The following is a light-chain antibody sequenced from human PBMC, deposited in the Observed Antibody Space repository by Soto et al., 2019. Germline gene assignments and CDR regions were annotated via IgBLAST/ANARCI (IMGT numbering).Light chain of an antibody. CDR3: QSYNSAPFT. J-gene: IGKJ3*01. CDR1: QGISNC. CDR2: DVS. Sequence: DLQMTQSPSSLSASVGDRVTITCRASQGISNCLAWYQQRPGRVPKLLIYDVSTLQSGVPSRFSGSGSGTDFTLTINSLQPEDVASYYCQSYNSAPFTFGPGTKVDIK. V-gene: IGKV1-27*01.